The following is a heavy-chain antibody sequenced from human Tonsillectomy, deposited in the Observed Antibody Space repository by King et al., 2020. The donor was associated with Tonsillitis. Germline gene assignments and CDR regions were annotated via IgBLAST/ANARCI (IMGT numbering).Heavy chain of an antibody. D-gene: IGHD6-19*01. V-gene: IGHV4-39*01. CDR1: GGSISSSSYY. Sequence: LQLQESGPGLVKPSETLSLTCTVSGGSISSSSYYWGWIRQPPGKGLEWIGSIYYSGSTYYNPSLKSRVTISVDTSKNQFSLKLGAVTAADTAVYYCAGQDSSSGWYRDPEYFQTGARAPWSPSPQ. J-gene: IGHJ1*01. CDR3: AGQDSSSGWYRDPEYFQT. CDR2: IYYSGST.